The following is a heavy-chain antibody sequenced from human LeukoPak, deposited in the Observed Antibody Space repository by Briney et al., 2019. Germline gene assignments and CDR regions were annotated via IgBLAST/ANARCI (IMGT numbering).Heavy chain of an antibody. D-gene: IGHD3-9*01. V-gene: IGHV5-10-1*01. J-gene: IGHJ4*02. Sequence: GESLKISCKGSGYSFPSYWITWVRQMPGKGLEWMGSIDPSDSYTNYSPSFQGHVTISADKSISTAYLRWSSLMASDTAMYYCARTYYDILTGYSLSDYWGQGTLVTVSS. CDR1: GYSFPSYW. CDR3: ARTYYDILTGYSLSDY. CDR2: IDPSDSYT.